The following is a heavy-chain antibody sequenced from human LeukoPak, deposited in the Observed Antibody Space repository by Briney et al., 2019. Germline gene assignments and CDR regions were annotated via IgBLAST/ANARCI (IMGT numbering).Heavy chain of an antibody. CDR1: GFTLSSYD. D-gene: IGHD3-10*01. V-gene: IGHV3-48*03. CDR3: ARDPPDFGVDG. CDR2: IGRSGSII. J-gene: IGHJ4*02. Sequence: QPGGSLRLSCAASGFTLSSYDINWVRQAPGKGLEWVAHIGRSGSIIYYADSVKGRFTVSRDNANNSVYLQMNSLRAEDTAVYYCARDPPDFGVDGWGQGTLVTVSS.